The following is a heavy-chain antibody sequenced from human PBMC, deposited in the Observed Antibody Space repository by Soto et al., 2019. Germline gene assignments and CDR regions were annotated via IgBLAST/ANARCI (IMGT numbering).Heavy chain of an antibody. CDR2: IYYSGST. V-gene: IGHV4-59*08. CDR1: GGSISSYY. D-gene: IGHD6-19*01. J-gene: IGHJ6*03. CDR3: AGSSGWPDGYYYYYMDV. Sequence: PSETLSLTCTVSGGSISSYYWSWIRQPPGKGLERIGYIYYSGSTNYNPSLKSRVTISVDTSKNQFSLKLSSVTAADTAVYYCAGSSGWPDGYYYYYMDVWGKGTTVTVSS.